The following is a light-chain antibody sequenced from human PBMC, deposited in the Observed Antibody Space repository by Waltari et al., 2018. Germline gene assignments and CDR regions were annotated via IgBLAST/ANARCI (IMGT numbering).Light chain of an antibody. CDR2: GAS. Sequence: EIVMTQSPATLSVSPGERATLSCRASQSVSSNLAWYQQKPGQAPRLLIYGASTRATGIPAMFSGSGSGTEFTLTISSLQSEDFAVYYCQQYNNWPTITFGQGTRLEIK. J-gene: IGKJ5*01. CDR3: QQYNNWPTIT. V-gene: IGKV3-15*01. CDR1: QSVSSN.